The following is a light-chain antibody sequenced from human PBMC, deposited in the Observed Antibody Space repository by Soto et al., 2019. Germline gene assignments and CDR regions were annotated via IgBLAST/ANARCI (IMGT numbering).Light chain of an antibody. J-gene: IGLJ3*02. CDR2: GVS. CDR3: CSYADTDTWV. Sequence: QPVLTQPRSVSGSPGQSVTISCTGTNSDVGGYNYVSWYQQYPGKAPKLMISGVSERPSGVPDRFSGSKSGNTASLTISGLQAEDEADYYCCSYADTDTWVFGGGTKVTVL. V-gene: IGLV2-11*01. CDR1: NSDVGGYNY.